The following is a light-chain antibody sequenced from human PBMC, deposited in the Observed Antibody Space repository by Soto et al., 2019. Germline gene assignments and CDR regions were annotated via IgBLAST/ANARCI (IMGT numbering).Light chain of an antibody. Sequence: SVLTQPASLSGAPWQSITISCTGTSRYVGAYNYVSWYQQHPGKAPKLMICDVSDRPSGVSTRFSGSKSGNTASLTISGLQAEDEADYYCSSYTSGSTPWVFGTGTKVTVL. V-gene: IGLV2-14*01. CDR3: SSYTSGSTPWV. CDR1: SRYVGAYNY. CDR2: DVS. J-gene: IGLJ1*01.